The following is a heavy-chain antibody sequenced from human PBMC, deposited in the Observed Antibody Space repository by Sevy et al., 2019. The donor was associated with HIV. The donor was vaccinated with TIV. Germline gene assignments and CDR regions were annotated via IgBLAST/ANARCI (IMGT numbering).Heavy chain of an antibody. CDR3: AFTKGVFGVVMTSFFFDF. CDR2: ISAYNGNT. D-gene: IGHD3-3*01. Sequence: ASVKVSCKASGYTFTSYGIAWVRQAPGQGLEWMGWISAYNGNTNYAREFQGRLTMTTDTSTTTVYMDLRSLRSDDTAVYYCAFTKGVFGVVMTSFFFDFWGHGTPVTVS. V-gene: IGHV1-18*01. J-gene: IGHJ4*01. CDR1: GYTFTSYG.